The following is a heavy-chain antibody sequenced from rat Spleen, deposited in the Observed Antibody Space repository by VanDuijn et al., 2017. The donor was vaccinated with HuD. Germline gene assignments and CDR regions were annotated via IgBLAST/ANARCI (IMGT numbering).Heavy chain of an antibody. CDR3: ARHYYYSGDHFDY. Sequence: EVQLVESDGGLVQPGRSLKLSCAASGFTFSDYYMAWVRQAPTKGLEWFASITNTGRSTFYPDSVKGRFTISRDNAKSTLYLQMDSLRSEDTATYYCARHYYYSGDHFDYRGQGVMVTVSS. V-gene: IGHV5-25*01. CDR1: GFTFSDYY. J-gene: IGHJ2*01. D-gene: IGHD1-1*01. CDR2: ITNTGRST.